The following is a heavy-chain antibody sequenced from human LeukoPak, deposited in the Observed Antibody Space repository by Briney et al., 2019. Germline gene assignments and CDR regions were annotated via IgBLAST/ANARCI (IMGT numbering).Heavy chain of an antibody. V-gene: IGHV3-48*04. CDR1: GFTFSTYS. CDR2: ISSSGSTI. Sequence: GGSLRLSCAASGFTFSTYSMNWVRQAPGKGLEWVSYISSSGSTIYYADSVKGRFTISRDSAKNSLYLQMNSLRAEDTAVYYCARGSQLGNRAFDIWGQGTMVTVSS. CDR3: ARGSQLGNRAFDI. J-gene: IGHJ3*02. D-gene: IGHD7-27*01.